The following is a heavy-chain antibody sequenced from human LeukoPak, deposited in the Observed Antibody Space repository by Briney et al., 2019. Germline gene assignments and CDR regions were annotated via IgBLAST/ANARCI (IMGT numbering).Heavy chain of an antibody. CDR1: GFTFGDHY. CDR3: ARLSSISYPDY. Sequence: GGSLRLSCAASGFTFGDHYMDWVRQAPAKGLERVGRIRNKATSYTTEYAASVKGRFTISRDDSENSLYLQMNSLKTEDTAVYFCARLSSISYPDYWGRGTLDIVSS. V-gene: IGHV3-72*01. CDR2: IRNKATSYTT. D-gene: IGHD6-19*01. J-gene: IGHJ4*02.